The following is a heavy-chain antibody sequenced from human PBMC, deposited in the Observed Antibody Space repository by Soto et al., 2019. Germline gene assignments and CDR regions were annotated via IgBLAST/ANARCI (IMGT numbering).Heavy chain of an antibody. J-gene: IGHJ3*01. Sequence: PSETLSLTCAVSGGSISSGGYSWSWIRQPPGKGLEWIGYIYHSGSTYYNPSLKSRVTISVDTSKNTLFLQMSGLGVDDMAVYYCVRDDDAVPNAFDFSCQGTMVTVSS. D-gene: IGHD3-16*01. V-gene: IGHV4-30-2*01. CDR2: IYHSGST. CDR1: GGSISSGGYS. CDR3: VRDDDAVPNAFDF.